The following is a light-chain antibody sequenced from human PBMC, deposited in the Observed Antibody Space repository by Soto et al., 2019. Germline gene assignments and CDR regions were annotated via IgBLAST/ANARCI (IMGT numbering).Light chain of an antibody. CDR1: QSVRSW. Sequence: DIQMTQSPSTLSASVVDRVTITCRASQSVRSWLAWYQQKAGKAPKLLIYDASRLESGVPSRISGSGSGTEFTLTISSLQPDDFATYYCQQNNSNPRTFGGGTKVDIK. V-gene: IGKV1-5*01. J-gene: IGKJ4*02. CDR2: DAS. CDR3: QQNNSNPRT.